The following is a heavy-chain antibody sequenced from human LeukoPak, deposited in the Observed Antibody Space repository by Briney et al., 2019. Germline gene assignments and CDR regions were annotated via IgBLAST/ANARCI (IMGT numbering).Heavy chain of an antibody. CDR3: ARGAGPYDYVWGSYRIDY. Sequence: SQTLSLTCAVSGGSISSGGYSWSWIRQPPGKGLEWIGYIYHSGSTNYNPSLKSRVTISVDTSKNQFSLKLSSVTAADTAVYYCARGAGPYDYVWGSYRIDYWGQGTLVTVSS. CDR2: IYHSGST. CDR1: GGSISSGGYS. V-gene: IGHV4-30-2*01. J-gene: IGHJ4*02. D-gene: IGHD3-16*02.